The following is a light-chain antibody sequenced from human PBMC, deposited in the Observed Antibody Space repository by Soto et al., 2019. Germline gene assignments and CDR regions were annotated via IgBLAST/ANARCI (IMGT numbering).Light chain of an antibody. CDR3: SSYTSTSFLI. J-gene: IGLJ2*01. Sequence: QSALTQPASVSGSPGQSITISCTGSSSDIGDYKYVSWYKQHPGKAPQLMIYDVSNRPSGVSNRFSGSKSGNTASLTISGLQAEDEADYYCSSYTSTSFLIFGGGTKLTVL. CDR2: DVS. CDR1: SSDIGDYKY. V-gene: IGLV2-14*01.